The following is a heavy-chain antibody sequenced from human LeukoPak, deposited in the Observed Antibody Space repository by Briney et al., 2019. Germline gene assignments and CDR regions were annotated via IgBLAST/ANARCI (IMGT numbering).Heavy chain of an antibody. CDR3: ARVSLGYCSGAPCLHFDS. V-gene: IGHV3-7*01. CDR2: INQHGGEI. D-gene: IGHD2-15*01. J-gene: IGHJ4*02. Sequence: PGGSLRLSCSASGFGFGDHGMSWVRQAPGKGLEWVANINQHGGEIYYVDSLKGRFTISRDNAKNSLYLQMNSLRAEDTAVYYCARVSLGYCSGAPCLHFDSWGQGTLVTVSS. CDR1: GFGFGDHG.